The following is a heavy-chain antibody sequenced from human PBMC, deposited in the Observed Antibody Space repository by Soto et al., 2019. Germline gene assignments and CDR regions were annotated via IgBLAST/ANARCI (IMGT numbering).Heavy chain of an antibody. CDR1: GLDLSHPW. V-gene: IGHV3-15*01. CDR3: TTGVYYDNFTGYRNVAY. D-gene: IGHD3-9*01. Sequence: EVQLVESGGGWLKPWGSLRLSCAASGLDLSHPWMTWVRQAAGKGLEWVARIKSKIDGGTAYYAAPGKGRFSISRDDSKNTVDLKMNGVKTEDTAVYYCTTGVYYDNFTGYRNVAYWGQGTLVGVSS. CDR2: IKSKIDGGTA. J-gene: IGHJ4*02.